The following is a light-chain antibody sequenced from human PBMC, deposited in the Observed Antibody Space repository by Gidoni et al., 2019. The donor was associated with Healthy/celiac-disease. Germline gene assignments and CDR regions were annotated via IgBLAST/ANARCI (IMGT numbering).Light chain of an antibody. V-gene: IGKV1-33*01. J-gene: IGKJ2*04. CDR3: QQYDNLPRS. CDR2: DAS. CDR1: QDISNY. Sequence: IPVAQSPSSLAASVGDRVTITCQASQDISNYLNWYQQKPGKAPKLLIYDASNLETGVPSRFSGSGSGTDFTFTISSLQPEDIATYYCQQYDNLPRSFGQGTKLEIK.